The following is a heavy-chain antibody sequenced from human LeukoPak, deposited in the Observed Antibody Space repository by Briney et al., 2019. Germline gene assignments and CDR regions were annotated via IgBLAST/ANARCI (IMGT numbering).Heavy chain of an antibody. J-gene: IGHJ4*02. CDR1: GGSISSYY. V-gene: IGHV4-59*08. D-gene: IGHD2-2*02. Sequence: KSSETLSLTCTVSGGSISSYYWTWIRQPPGKGLVWIGYIYYTGSTTYHPSLKSRVTISLDTSKNQFSLKLSSVTAADTAVYYCARHGAYTYGWRDYCGQGTLVTVSS. CDR2: IYYTGST. CDR3: ARHGAYTYGWRDY.